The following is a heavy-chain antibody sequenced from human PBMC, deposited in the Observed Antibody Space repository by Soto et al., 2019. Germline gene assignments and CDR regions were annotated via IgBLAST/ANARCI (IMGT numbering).Heavy chain of an antibody. J-gene: IGHJ6*02. CDR2: IRSKANSYAT. V-gene: IGHV3-73*01. D-gene: IGHD2-2*01. CDR3: TSYISYQPLGPLLLDYYYGMDV. CDR1: GFTFSGSA. Sequence: PVGSLRLSCAASGFTFSGSAMHWVRQASGKGLEWVGRIRSKANSYATAYAASVRGRFTISRDDSKNTAYLQMNSLKTEDTAVYYCTSYISYQPLGPLLLDYYYGMDVWGQGTTVTVSS.